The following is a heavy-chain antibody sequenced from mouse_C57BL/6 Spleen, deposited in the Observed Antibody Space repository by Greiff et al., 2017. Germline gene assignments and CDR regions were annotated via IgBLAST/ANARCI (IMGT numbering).Heavy chain of an antibody. D-gene: IGHD3-1*01. CDR2: INPGSGGT. CDR1: GYAFTHYL. V-gene: IGHV1-54*01. Sequence: QVQLQQSGAELVRPGTSVKVSCKASGYAFTHYLIEWVKQRPGQGLEWIGVINPGSGGTNYNEKFKGKATLTADKSSSTAYMQLSSLTSEDSAVYFCARSGSYFDYWGQGTTLTVSS. CDR3: ARSGSYFDY. J-gene: IGHJ2*01.